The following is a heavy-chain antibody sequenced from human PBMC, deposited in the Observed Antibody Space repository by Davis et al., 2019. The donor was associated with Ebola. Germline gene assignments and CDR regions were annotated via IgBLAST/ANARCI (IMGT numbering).Heavy chain of an antibody. CDR1: GGSISSTYW. J-gene: IGHJ4*02. D-gene: IGHD1/OR15-1a*01. CDR3: ATTDPEQLWFRFDS. V-gene: IGHV4-4*02. Sequence: SETLSLTCAVSGGSISSTYWWTWVRQAPGKGLEWIGELYHSGSNNYNPSLKSRVTMFVDTSKNQFSLLLSSVTAADTAVYYCATTDPEQLWFRFDSWGQGTLVTVSS. CDR2: LYHSGSN.